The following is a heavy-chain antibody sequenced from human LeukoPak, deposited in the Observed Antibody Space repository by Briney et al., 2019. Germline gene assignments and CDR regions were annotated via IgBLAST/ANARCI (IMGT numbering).Heavy chain of an antibody. V-gene: IGHV4-39*01. CDR3: ARRPYYYESSGSAHFDY. Sequence: SETLSLTCTVSGGSISSSSYYWGWIRQPPGKGLEWIGSIYYSGSTYYNPSLKSRVTISVDTSKNQFSLKLSSVTAADTAVYYCARRPYYYESSGSAHFDYWGQGNLFTVSS. J-gene: IGHJ4*02. CDR2: IYYSGST. D-gene: IGHD3-22*01. CDR1: GGSISSSSYY.